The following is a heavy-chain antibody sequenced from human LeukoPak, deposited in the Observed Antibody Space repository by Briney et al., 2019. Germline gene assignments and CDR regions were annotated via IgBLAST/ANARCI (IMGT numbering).Heavy chain of an antibody. CDR1: GGSISSGGYS. V-gene: IGHV4-30-2*01. Sequence: KPSQTLSLTCAVSGGSISSGGYSWSWIRQPPGKGLEWIGYIYHSGSTYYNPSLKSRVTISVDRSKNQFSLKLSSVTAADTAVYYCARGRITMVRGVIIPDYFDYWGQGTLVTVSS. D-gene: IGHD3-10*01. J-gene: IGHJ4*02. CDR3: ARGRITMVRGVIIPDYFDY. CDR2: IYHSGST.